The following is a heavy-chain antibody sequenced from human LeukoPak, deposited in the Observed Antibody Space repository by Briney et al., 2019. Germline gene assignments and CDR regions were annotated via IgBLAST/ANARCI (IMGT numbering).Heavy chain of an antibody. Sequence: GGSLRLSCAASGFTFSSYWVSWVRQAPGKGLEWVANIKQDGSEKYYVDSVKGRFTISRDNAKNSLYLQMNSLRAEDTAVYYCARGVMTTVVTPKYFQHWGQGTLVTVSS. D-gene: IGHD4-23*01. CDR2: IKQDGSEK. CDR1: GFTFSSYW. CDR3: ARGVMTTVVTPKYFQH. V-gene: IGHV3-7*01. J-gene: IGHJ1*01.